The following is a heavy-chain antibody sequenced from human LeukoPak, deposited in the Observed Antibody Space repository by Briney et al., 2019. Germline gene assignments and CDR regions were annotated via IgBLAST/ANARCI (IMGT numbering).Heavy chain of an antibody. V-gene: IGHV4-39*01. CDR3: AGITMIVVVMKDY. Sequence: SETLSLTCTVSGGSIISSSYCWGWIRQPPGKGLEWIGSIYYSGSTYYNPSLKSRVTISVDTSKNQFSLKLSSVTAADTAVYYCAGITMIVVVMKDYWGQGTLVTVSS. D-gene: IGHD3-22*01. J-gene: IGHJ4*02. CDR1: GGSIISSSYC. CDR2: IYYSGST.